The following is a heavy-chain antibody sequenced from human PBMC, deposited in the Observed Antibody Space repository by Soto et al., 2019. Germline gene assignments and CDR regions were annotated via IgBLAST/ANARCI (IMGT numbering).Heavy chain of an antibody. CDR1: GYTFTSYG. CDR3: ARDVVGRCYSVCDAFDI. Sequence: VASVKVSCKASGYTFTSYGISWVRQAPGQGLEWMGWISAYNGNTNYAQKLQGRVTMTTDTSTSTAYMELRSLRSDDTAVYYCARDVVGRCYSVCDAFDIWGQGTMVTVSS. CDR2: ISAYNGNT. J-gene: IGHJ3*02. V-gene: IGHV1-18*01. D-gene: IGHD2-15*01.